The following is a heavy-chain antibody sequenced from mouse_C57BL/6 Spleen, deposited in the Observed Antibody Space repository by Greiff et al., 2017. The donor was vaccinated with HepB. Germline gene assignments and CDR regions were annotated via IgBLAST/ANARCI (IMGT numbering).Heavy chain of an antibody. CDR2: IDPNSGGT. Sequence: QVQLQQPGAELVKPGASVKLSCKASGYTFTSYWMHWVKQRPGRGLECIGRIDPNSGGTKYNEKFKSKATLTVDKPSSTAYMQLSSLTSEDSAVYYCARVRGDYDLAYWGQGTLVTVSA. CDR1: GYTFTSYW. J-gene: IGHJ3*01. V-gene: IGHV1-72*01. CDR3: ARVRGDYDLAY. D-gene: IGHD2-4*01.